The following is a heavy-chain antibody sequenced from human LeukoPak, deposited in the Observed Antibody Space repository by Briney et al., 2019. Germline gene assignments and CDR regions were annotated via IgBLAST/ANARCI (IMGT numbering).Heavy chain of an antibody. Sequence: HPGGSLRLSCAASGFTFSSYAMSWVRQAPGKGLEWVSAISGSGGSTYYADSVKGRFTISRDNSKNTLYLQMNSLRAEDTAVYYCARDGCSSCSSSYYYMDVWGKGTTVTVSS. J-gene: IGHJ6*03. V-gene: IGHV3-23*01. CDR3: ARDGCSSCSSSYYYMDV. CDR1: GFTFSSYA. D-gene: IGHD6-13*01. CDR2: ISGSGGST.